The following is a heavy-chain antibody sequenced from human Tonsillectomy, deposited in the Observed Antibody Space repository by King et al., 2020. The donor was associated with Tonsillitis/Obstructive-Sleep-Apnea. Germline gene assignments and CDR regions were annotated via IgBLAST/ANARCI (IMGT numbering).Heavy chain of an antibody. D-gene: IGHD2-15*01. Sequence: QLVQSGGGLVQPGGSLRLSCAASGFTFSSYEMNWVRQAPGKGLEWVSYISSSGSTIYYADSVKGRFTISRDNAKNSLYLQMNNLRAEDTAVYYCARDLIGGYCYWGQGTLVTVSS. CDR2: ISSSGSTI. V-gene: IGHV3-48*03. CDR3: ARDLIGGYCY. CDR1: GFTFSSYE. J-gene: IGHJ4*02.